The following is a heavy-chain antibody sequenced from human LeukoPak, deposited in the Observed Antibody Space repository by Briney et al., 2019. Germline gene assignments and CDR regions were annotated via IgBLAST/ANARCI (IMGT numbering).Heavy chain of an antibody. CDR3: ARELELGVAPYYFDY. CDR2: ISYDGSNK. V-gene: IGHV3-30-3*01. D-gene: IGHD2-15*01. J-gene: IGHJ4*02. Sequence: GKSLTLSCAASGFTFSSYAMHWVRQPPGKGLEWVADISYDGSNKYYADSEKGRFTISRDNSKNSLYLQMNSLRAEDTAVYYCARELELGVAPYYFDYWGQGTLVTVSS. CDR1: GFTFSSYA.